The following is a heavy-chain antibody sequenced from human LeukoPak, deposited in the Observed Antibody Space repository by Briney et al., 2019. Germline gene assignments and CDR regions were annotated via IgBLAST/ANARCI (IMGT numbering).Heavy chain of an antibody. D-gene: IGHD1-1*01. J-gene: IGHJ4*02. CDR1: GFTFSSYG. Sequence: GGSLRLSCAASGFTFSSYGMHWVRQAPGKGLEWVAVISYDGSNKYYADSVKGRFTISRDNSKNTLYLQMNSLRAEDTAVYYCAKDTTTGDSAPLDYWGQGTLVTVSS. CDR2: ISYDGSNK. V-gene: IGHV3-30*18. CDR3: AKDTTTGDSAPLDY.